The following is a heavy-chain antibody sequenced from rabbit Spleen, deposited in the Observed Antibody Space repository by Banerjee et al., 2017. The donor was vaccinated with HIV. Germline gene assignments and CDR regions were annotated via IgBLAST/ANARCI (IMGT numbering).Heavy chain of an antibody. V-gene: IGHV1S40*01. CDR2: IYADRSGST. D-gene: IGHD8-1*01. CDR1: GFSFSSSYY. J-gene: IGHJ6*01. Sequence: QSLEESGGDLVKPGASLTLTCTASGFSFSSSYYMCWVRQAPGKGPECIACIYADRSGSTYYASWAKGRFTISRSSSTTVTLEMTSLTAADTATYFCMRVGISYPLWGPGTLVTVS. CDR3: MRVGISYPL.